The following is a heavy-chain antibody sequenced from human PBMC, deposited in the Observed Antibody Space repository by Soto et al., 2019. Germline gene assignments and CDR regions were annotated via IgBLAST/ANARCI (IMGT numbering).Heavy chain of an antibody. CDR1: GGSISSYY. V-gene: IGHV4-59*01. CDR2: IYYSGST. CDR3: AARIAAAGPNIYFDY. Sequence: QVQLQESGPGLVKPSETLSLTCTVSGGSISSYYWSWIRQPPVKGLEWIGYIYYSGSTNYNPSLKTRVTISVDTSKNQFSLNLSSVTAADTAVYYCAARIAAAGPNIYFDYWVQGTLVTVSS. D-gene: IGHD6-13*01. J-gene: IGHJ4*02.